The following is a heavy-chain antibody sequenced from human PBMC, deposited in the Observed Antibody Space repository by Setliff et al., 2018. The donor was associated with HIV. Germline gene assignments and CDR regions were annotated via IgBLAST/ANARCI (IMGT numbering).Heavy chain of an antibody. V-gene: IGHV3-21*01. CDR2: ISYGSTYI. D-gene: IGHD3-16*01. CDR1: GFTFRSYC. Sequence: LRLSCVASGFTFRSYCMDRFRQAPGKGLEWVSSISYGSTYIYQSDSVRGRFTISRDDAKKSLYLQMNSLGAEDTAVYYCARSGGIGNYHWDVWGKGTTVTVSS. J-gene: IGHJ6*03. CDR3: ARSGGIGNYHWDV.